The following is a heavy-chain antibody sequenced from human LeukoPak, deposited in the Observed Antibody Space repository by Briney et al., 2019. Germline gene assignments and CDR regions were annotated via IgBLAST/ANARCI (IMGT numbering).Heavy chain of an antibody. CDR3: AVGLVGGYYSWGGDY. CDR2: IRYDGSYK. V-gene: IGHV3-30*02. J-gene: IGHJ4*02. CDR1: GFTFSIYG. Sequence: GGSLRLSCAASGFTFSIYGMHWVRQAPGKGLEWVAFIRYDGSYKYYADSVKGRFTISRDNSKNTLFLQMNRLRPEDTALYYCAVGLVGGYYSWGGDYWGQGTLVTVSS. D-gene: IGHD2-15*01.